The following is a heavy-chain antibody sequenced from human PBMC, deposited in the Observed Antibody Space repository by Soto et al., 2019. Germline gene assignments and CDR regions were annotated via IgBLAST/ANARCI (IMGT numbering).Heavy chain of an antibody. CDR3: AKDERSYDSSGYYVDY. CDR2: ISYDGSNK. CDR1: GFTFSSYG. D-gene: IGHD3-22*01. Sequence: GGSLRLSCAASGFTFSSYGMHWVRQAPGKGLEWVAVISYDGSNKYYADSVKGRFTISRDNSKNTLYLQMNSLRAEDTAVYYCAKDERSYDSSGYYVDYWGQGTLVTVSS. V-gene: IGHV3-30*18. J-gene: IGHJ4*02.